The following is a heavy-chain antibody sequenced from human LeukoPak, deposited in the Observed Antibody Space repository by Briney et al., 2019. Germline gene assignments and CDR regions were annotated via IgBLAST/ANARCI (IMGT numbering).Heavy chain of an antibody. CDR1: GGTFSSYA. V-gene: IGHV1-69*13. CDR2: IIPIFGTA. CDR3: ARTEDIVVVPAALPFDY. D-gene: IGHD2-2*01. Sequence: ASVKVSCKASGGTFSSYAISWVRQAPGQGLEWMGGIIPIFGTANYAQKFQGRVTITADESTSTAYMELSSLRSEDTAVYYCARTEDIVVVPAALPFDYWGQGTLVTVSS. J-gene: IGHJ4*02.